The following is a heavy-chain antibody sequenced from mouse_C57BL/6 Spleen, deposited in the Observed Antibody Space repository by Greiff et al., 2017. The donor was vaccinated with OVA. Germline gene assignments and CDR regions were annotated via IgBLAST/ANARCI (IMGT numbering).Heavy chain of an antibody. V-gene: IGHV1-61*01. CDR1: GYTFTSYW. CDR3: AREITTVVDAMDY. J-gene: IGHJ4*01. CDR2: IYPSDSET. D-gene: IGHD1-1*01. Sequence: QVQLKQPGAELVRPGSSVKLSCKASGYTFTSYWMDWVKQRPGQGLEWIGNIYPSDSETHYNQKFKDKATLTVDKSSSTAYMQLSSLTSEDSAVYYCAREITTVVDAMDYWGQGTSVTVSS.